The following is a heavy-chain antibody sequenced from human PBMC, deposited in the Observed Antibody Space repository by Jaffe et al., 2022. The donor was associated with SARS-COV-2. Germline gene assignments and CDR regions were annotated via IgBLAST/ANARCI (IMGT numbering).Heavy chain of an antibody. CDR2: IGSSDTTI. V-gene: IGHV3-48*02. J-gene: IGHJ4*02. D-gene: IGHD6-6*01. Sequence: EVQLVESGGGLVQPGGSLRLSCVASGFTFSTYGMNWVRQAPGKGLEWVSYIGSSDTTIYYADSVQGRFTISRDNAKNSLYLQMSSLRDEDTAVYFCARGRPPDSWGQGTLVTVSS. CDR3: ARGRPPDS. CDR1: GFTFSTYG.